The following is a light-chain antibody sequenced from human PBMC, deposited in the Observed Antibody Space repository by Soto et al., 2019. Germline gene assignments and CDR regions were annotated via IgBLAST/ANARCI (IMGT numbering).Light chain of an antibody. CDR3: QQYYSFPRT. CDR1: HGINNY. J-gene: IGKJ1*01. Sequence: DIQMTQSPSSLSSSVGDRVTITCRASHGINNYLAWYQQKPGKVPKLLIYAASTLQSGVPSRFSGSGSGTDFTLTISCLQSEDFATYYCQQYYSFPRTFGQGTKV. CDR2: AAS. V-gene: IGKV1-27*01.